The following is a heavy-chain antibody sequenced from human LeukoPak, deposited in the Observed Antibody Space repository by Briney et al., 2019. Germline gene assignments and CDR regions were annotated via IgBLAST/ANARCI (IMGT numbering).Heavy chain of an antibody. CDR1: GGSISSYY. Sequence: PSETLSLTCTVSGGSISSYYWSWIRQPPGKGLEWIGYIYYSGSTNYNPSLKSRVTISVDTSKNQFSLKLSSVTAADTAVYYCARDNKGYDSSGYYYWYYYGMDVWGQGTTVTVSS. CDR3: ARDNKGYDSSGYYYWYYYGMDV. J-gene: IGHJ6*02. V-gene: IGHV4-59*12. D-gene: IGHD3-22*01. CDR2: IYYSGST.